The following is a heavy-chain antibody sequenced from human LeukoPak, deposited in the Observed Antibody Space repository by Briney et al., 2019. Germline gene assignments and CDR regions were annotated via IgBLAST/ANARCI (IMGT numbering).Heavy chain of an antibody. J-gene: IGHJ3*02. CDR3: ARDGLRSCTSSSCYPGEDAFDI. D-gene: IGHD2-2*01. CDR2: INTNTGNP. V-gene: IGHV7-4-1*02. Sequence: ASVKVSCKTSGYSFTTYGMSWVRQAPGQGLEWMAWINTNTGNPTYAQGFTGRFVFSLDTSISTAYLHISGLKAEDTAVYYCARDGLRSCTSSSCYPGEDAFDIWGQGTMVTVSS. CDR1: GYSFTTYG.